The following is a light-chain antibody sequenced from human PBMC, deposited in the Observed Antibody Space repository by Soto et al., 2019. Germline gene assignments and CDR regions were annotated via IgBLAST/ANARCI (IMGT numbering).Light chain of an antibody. Sequence: DIQMTQSPSSLSASVGDRVTITCRASQSISSYLNWYQQKPGKAPKLLIYAASSLQSGVPSRFIGSASATDFTLTISSLQPEDFATYYCQQIYSTPRINLGQGTRREIK. V-gene: IGKV1-39*01. CDR1: QSISSY. J-gene: IGKJ5*01. CDR3: QQIYSTPRIN. CDR2: AAS.